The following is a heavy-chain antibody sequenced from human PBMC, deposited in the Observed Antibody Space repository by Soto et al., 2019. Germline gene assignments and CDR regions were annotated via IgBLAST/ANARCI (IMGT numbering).Heavy chain of an antibody. CDR2: IWYDGSNK. J-gene: IGHJ5*02. V-gene: IGHV3-33*01. CDR1: GFSFSSYG. CDR3: ARRKVAATYNWFDP. Sequence: QVQLVESGGGVVQPGRSLRLSCAASGFSFSSYGMHWVRQAPGKGLEWVAVIWYDGSNKYYADSVKGRFTISRDNSKNTLYLQMNSLRAEDTAVYYCARRKVAATYNWFDPWGQGTLVTVSS. D-gene: IGHD2-15*01.